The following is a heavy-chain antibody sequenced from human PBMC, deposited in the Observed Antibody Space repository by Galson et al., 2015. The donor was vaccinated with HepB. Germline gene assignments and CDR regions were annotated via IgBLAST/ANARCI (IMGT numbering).Heavy chain of an antibody. CDR3: SRVGGYREPHYYFMDV. D-gene: IGHD3-10*01. J-gene: IGHJ6*03. Sequence: SLRLSCAGSGFTFSVYAMGWFRLAPGKGLEWVGFIRSKTYGATTQYAASVKGRFTISRDDSKSIAYLQMSSLETEDTAVYYCSRVGGYREPHYYFMDVWGKGTPVTFSS. V-gene: IGHV3-49*03. CDR2: IRSKTYGATT. CDR1: GFTFSVYA.